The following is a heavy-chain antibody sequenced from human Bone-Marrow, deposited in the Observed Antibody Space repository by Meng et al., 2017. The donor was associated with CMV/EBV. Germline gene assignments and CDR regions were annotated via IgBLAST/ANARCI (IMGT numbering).Heavy chain of an antibody. J-gene: IGHJ4*02. D-gene: IGHD3-22*01. CDR1: GFTFSTYG. CDR2: IWYDGSNK. CDR3: AKGSHSSGYYYSFDY. V-gene: IGHV3-30*02. Sequence: GGSLRLSCAASGFTFSTYGMHWVRQAPGKGLEWVAVIWYDGSNKYYADSVKGRFTISRDNSKNTLSLQMNSLRVDDTAVYYCAKGSHSSGYYYSFDYWGQGTLVTVSS.